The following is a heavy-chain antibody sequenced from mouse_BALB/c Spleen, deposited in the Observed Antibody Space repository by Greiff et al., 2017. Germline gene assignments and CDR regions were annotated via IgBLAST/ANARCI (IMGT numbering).Heavy chain of an antibody. D-gene: IGHD2-1*01. V-gene: IGHV3-2*02. Sequence: EVQLQESGPGLVKPSQSLSLTCTVTGYSITSDYAWNWIRQFPGNKLEWMGYISYSGSTSYNPSLKSRISITRDTSKNQFFLQLNSVTTEDTATYYCASGNYSFDYWGQGTTLTVSS. CDR3: ASGNYSFDY. J-gene: IGHJ2*01. CDR2: ISYSGST. CDR1: GYSITSDYA.